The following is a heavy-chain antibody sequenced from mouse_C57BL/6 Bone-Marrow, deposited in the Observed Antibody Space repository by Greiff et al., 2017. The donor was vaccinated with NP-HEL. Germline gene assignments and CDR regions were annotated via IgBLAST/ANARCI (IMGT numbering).Heavy chain of an antibody. D-gene: IGHD2-3*01. CDR2: IDPSDSYT. CDR1: GYTFTSYW. Sequence: QVQLKQPGAELVKPGASVKLSCKASGYTFTSYWMQWVKQRPGQGLEWIGEIDPSDSYTNYNQKFKGKATLTVDTSSSTAYMQLSSLTSEDSAVYYCARDGGWLLRLDYWGQGTTLTVSS. CDR3: ARDGGWLLRLDY. J-gene: IGHJ2*01. V-gene: IGHV1-50*01.